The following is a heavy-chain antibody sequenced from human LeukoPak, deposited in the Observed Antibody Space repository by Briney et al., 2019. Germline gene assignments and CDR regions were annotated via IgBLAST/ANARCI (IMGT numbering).Heavy chain of an antibody. V-gene: IGHV3-74*01. CDR1: GFIFSNYW. Sequence: GGSLRLSCAASGFIFSNYWMYWVRRAPGRGLVRVSHINSDGSSTTYADSVKGRFTVSRDNAKNMLYLEMNSLSAEDTAVYYCARVGSNCGGDCYPYAFDVWGQGTVVTVSS. J-gene: IGHJ3*01. CDR3: ARVGSNCGGDCYPYAFDV. CDR2: INSDGSST. D-gene: IGHD2-21*02.